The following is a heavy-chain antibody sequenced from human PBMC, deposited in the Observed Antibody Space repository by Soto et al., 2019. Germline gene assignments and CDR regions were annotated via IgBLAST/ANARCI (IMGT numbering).Heavy chain of an antibody. V-gene: IGHV4-34*01. Sequence: SETLSLTCAVYGGSFSGYYWTWIRQPPGTGLEWIGEINHSGSTNYNPSLKSRVTISVDTSKNQFSLKLTSVTAADTAVYYCARGQGLRYFDWLSRYFDLWGRGTLVTVSS. CDR2: INHSGST. CDR3: ARGQGLRYFDWLSRYFDL. D-gene: IGHD3-9*01. J-gene: IGHJ2*01. CDR1: GGSFSGYY.